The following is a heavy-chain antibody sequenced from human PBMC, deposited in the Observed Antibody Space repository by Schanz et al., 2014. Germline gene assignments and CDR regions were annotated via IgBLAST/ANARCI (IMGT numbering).Heavy chain of an antibody. CDR1: GFTFRDYY. D-gene: IGHD3-10*01. Sequence: QVQLVESGGGLVKPGGSLRLSCAASGFTFRDYYLSWIRQAPGQGLEWVSDISSSSSYANYADSVKGRFTISRDNAKTSLYLQMNSRRAEATAVYYCARDVDDRRGYGSGYCLGDCMDVWGQGTTVTVSS. CDR2: ISSSSSYA. V-gene: IGHV3-11*05. J-gene: IGHJ6*02. CDR3: ARDVDDRRGYGSGYCLGDCMDV.